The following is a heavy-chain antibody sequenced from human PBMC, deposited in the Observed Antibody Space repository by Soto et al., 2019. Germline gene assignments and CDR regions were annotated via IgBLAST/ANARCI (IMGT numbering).Heavy chain of an antibody. D-gene: IGHD3-9*01. Sequence: QVPLVQSGAEVKKPGASVKVSCKASGYTFTSYGISWVRQAPGQALEWMGWISAYNGNTNYAQKLQGRVTMTTYTSARTAYMELRSLRSDDTAVYYCAGSYDILSGYYMVDYWGQGTLVTVSS. V-gene: IGHV1-18*01. CDR3: AGSYDILSGYYMVDY. J-gene: IGHJ4*02. CDR1: GYTFTSYG. CDR2: ISAYNGNT.